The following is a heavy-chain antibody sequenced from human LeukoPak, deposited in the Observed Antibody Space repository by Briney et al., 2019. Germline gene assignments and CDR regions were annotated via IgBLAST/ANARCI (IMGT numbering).Heavy chain of an antibody. CDR1: GYIFTDYD. CDR3: ARGNRLYSSSWSYLPLDI. Sequence: GASVKVSCKASGYIFTDYDINWVRQATGQGLEWMGWTNPISGYTGSAQKFQGRVTMTRDTSISTAYLELSRLRSDDTAVYDCARGNRLYSSSWSYLPLDIWGQGTMVPVSS. V-gene: IGHV1-8*01. CDR2: TNPISGYT. J-gene: IGHJ3*02. D-gene: IGHD6-13*01.